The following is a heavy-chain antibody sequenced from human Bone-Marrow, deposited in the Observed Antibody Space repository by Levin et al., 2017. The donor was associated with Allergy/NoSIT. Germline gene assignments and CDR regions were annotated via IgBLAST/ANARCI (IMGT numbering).Heavy chain of an antibody. CDR3: ARGGEQLVLYYFDY. J-gene: IGHJ4*02. CDR2: IWYDGSNK. Sequence: GESLKISCAASGFTFSSYGMHWVRQAPGKGLEWVAVIWYDGSNKYYADSVKGRFTISRDNSKNTLYLQMNSLRAEDTAVYYCARGGEQLVLYYFDYWGQGTLVTVSS. CDR1: GFTFSSYG. D-gene: IGHD6-6*01. V-gene: IGHV3-33*01.